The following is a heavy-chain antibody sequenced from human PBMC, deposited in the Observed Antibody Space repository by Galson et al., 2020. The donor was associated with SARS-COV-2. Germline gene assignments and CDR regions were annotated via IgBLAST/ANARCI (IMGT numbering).Heavy chain of an antibody. Sequence: SETLSLTCAVYGGSFSGYYWSWIRQPPGKGLEWIGEINHSGSTNYNPSLKSRVTISVDTSKNQFSLKLSSVTAADTAVYYCARARVLKQWQRAFDIWGQGTMVTVSS. CDR1: GGSFSGYY. J-gene: IGHJ3*02. V-gene: IGHV4-34*01. D-gene: IGHD6-19*01. CDR2: INHSGST. CDR3: ARARVLKQWQRAFDI.